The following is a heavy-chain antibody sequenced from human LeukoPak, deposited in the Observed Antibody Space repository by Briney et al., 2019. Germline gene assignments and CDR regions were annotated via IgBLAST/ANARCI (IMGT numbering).Heavy chain of an antibody. Sequence: NPGGSLRLSCAASGFTFSSYSMNWVRQAPGKGLEWVSSISSSSSYIYYADSVKGRFTISRDNAKNSLYLQMNSLRAEDTAVYYCARNFVVTTEPVDYWGQGTLVTVSS. CDR2: ISSSSSYI. V-gene: IGHV3-21*01. J-gene: IGHJ4*02. CDR3: ARNFVVTTEPVDY. D-gene: IGHD4-11*01. CDR1: GFTFSSYS.